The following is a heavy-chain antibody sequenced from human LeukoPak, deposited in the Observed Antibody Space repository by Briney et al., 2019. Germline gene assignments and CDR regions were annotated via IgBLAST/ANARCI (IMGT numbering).Heavy chain of an antibody. Sequence: GGSLRLSCAASGFTFSDYYMSWIRQAPGKGLEGVSYISSSGSTIYYADSVKGRFTISRDNAKNSLYLQMNSLRAEDTAVYYCARDETTVTSIDYWGQGTLVTVSS. CDR3: ARDETTVTSIDY. V-gene: IGHV3-11*04. CDR1: GFTFSDYY. CDR2: ISSSGSTI. D-gene: IGHD4-17*01. J-gene: IGHJ4*02.